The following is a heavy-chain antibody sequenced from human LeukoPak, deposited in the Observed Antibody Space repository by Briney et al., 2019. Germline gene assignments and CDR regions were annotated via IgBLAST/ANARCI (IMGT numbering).Heavy chain of an antibody. J-gene: IGHJ4*02. CDR2: IKQDGSEK. CDR3: ARASVSRSCDY. CDR1: GGSISSYY. D-gene: IGHD6-13*01. V-gene: IGHV3-7*01. Sequence: ETLSLTCTVSGGSISSYYWSWVRQAPGKGLEWVANIKQDGSEKYYVDSVKGRFTISRDNAKNSLYLQMNSLRAEDTAVYYCARASVSRSCDYWGQGTLVTVSS.